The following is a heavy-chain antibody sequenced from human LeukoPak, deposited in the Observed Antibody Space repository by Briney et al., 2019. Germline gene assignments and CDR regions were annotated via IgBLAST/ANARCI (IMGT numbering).Heavy chain of an antibody. CDR2: IIPIFGAA. D-gene: IGHD6-13*01. J-gene: IGHJ5*02. V-gene: IGHV1-69*05. Sequence: SVKVSCKASGGTFSSYAISWVRQAPGQGLEWMGGIIPIFGAANYAQKFQGRVTITTDESTSTAYMELSSLRSEDTAVYYCASGNRRMGSSDGFDPWGQGTLVTVSS. CDR1: GGTFSSYA. CDR3: ASGNRRMGSSDGFDP.